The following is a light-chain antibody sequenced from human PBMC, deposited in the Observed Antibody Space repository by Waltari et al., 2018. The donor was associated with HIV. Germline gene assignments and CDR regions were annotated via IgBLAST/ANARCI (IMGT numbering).Light chain of an antibody. J-gene: IGLJ3*02. CDR2: SSK. CDR3: SLYLDSGVSV. CDR1: FGPVSSGYY. V-gene: IGLV8-61*01. Sequence: QTVVTQEPSLSVSPGGTVTLTCGLTFGPVSSGYYPSWYQQTPGQPPRALIYSSKTRSSGVPDRFSGSILGDKAALTITGAQADDESDYYCSLYLDSGVSVFGGGTRLSV.